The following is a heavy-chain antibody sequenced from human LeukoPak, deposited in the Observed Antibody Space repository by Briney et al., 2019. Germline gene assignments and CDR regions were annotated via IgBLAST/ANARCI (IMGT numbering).Heavy chain of an antibody. CDR1: GFTHSDYY. D-gene: IGHD1-1*01. CDR3: ARLRGVWNDVEFVDY. V-gene: IGHV3-11*01. J-gene: IGHJ4*02. CDR2: MSSSGRSI. Sequence: AGSLRLSCAASGFTHSDYYMSWIRQAPGKGREWVAYMSSSGRSIHYADSVKGRFTISSGNAKNSLYLQMNSLKAEDTALYYCARLRGVWNDVEFVDYWGQGTLVTVSS.